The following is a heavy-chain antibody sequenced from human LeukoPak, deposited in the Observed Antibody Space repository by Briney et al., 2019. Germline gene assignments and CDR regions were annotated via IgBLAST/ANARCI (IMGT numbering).Heavy chain of an antibody. J-gene: IGHJ4*02. CDR3: AQRGHDY. V-gene: IGHV3-74*03. CDR1: VFSLSSNW. CDR2: INTDGSIT. Sequence: GGSLRLSCAASVFSLSSNWTHWVRQAPGKGLLWVSQINTDGSITKYAESVKGRFTISRDNDKNTLYLQMSNLRAEDTAVYYCAQRGHDYWGQGTLVSVSS. D-gene: IGHD6-25*01.